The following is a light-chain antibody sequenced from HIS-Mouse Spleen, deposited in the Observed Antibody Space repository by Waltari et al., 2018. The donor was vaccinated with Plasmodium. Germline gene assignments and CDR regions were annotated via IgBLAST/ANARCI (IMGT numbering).Light chain of an antibody. V-gene: IGLV2-8*01. J-gene: IGLJ2*01. Sequence: QSALTQPPSASGSPGQSVTISCPGTSSDVGGYHYLSWYQQHPGKAPKLMIYEVSKRPSGVPDRFSGSKSGNTASLTVSGLQAEDEADYYCSSYAGSNNLVFGGGTKLTVL. CDR1: SSDVGGYHY. CDR3: SSYAGSNNLV. CDR2: EVS.